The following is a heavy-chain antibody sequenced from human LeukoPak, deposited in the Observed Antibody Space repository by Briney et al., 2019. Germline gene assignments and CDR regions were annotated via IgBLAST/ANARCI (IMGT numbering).Heavy chain of an antibody. V-gene: IGHV4-39*01. CDR3: VLPTLYFDI. CDR2: IYYSGST. CDR1: GGSISSSSYY. Sequence: PSETLSLTCTVSGGSISSSSYYWGWIRQPPGKGLEWIGSIYYSGSTYYNPSLKSRVTISVDTSKNQFSLKLSSVTAADTAVYYCVLPTLYFDIWGQGTMVTVSS. J-gene: IGHJ3*02.